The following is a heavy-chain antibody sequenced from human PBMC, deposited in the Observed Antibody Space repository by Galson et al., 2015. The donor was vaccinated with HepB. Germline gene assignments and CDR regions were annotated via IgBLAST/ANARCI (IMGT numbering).Heavy chain of an antibody. D-gene: IGHD3-10*01. CDR3: ARAKMGRLGGSGSFTHDAFDI. J-gene: IGHJ3*02. CDR1: GFTFSSYG. CDR2: IWYDGSNK. V-gene: IGHV3-33*01. Sequence: SLRLSCAASGFTFSSYGMHWVRQAPGKGLEWVAVIWYDGSNKYYADSVKGRFTISRDNSKNTLYLQMNSLRAEDTAVYYCARAKMGRLGGSGSFTHDAFDIWGQGTMVTVSS.